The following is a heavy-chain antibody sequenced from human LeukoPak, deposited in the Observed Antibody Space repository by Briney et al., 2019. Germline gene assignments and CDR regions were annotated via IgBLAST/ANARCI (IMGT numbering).Heavy chain of an antibody. V-gene: IGHV3-21*06. D-gene: IGHD3-22*01. CDR2: INTVSSYI. Sequence: GGSLRLSCAASGFSFSSYSFNWVRQAPGKGLEWVSSINTVSSYIYYADSLKGRFTISRDNAKNSVYLQMDSLRAEDPAVYYCARLRRNTDSSGFFYYYDYWGQGTLVTVSS. J-gene: IGHJ4*02. CDR3: ARLRRNTDSSGFFYYYDY. CDR1: GFSFSSYS.